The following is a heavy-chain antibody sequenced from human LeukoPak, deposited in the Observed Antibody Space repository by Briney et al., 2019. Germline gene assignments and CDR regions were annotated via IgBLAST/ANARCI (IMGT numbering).Heavy chain of an antibody. CDR1: GFTFNLYS. D-gene: IGHD2-15*01. CDR2: ISGDGVYT. V-gene: IGHV3-64D*08. CDR3: AKVLDYCDGGTCYNSGMDS. J-gene: IGHJ4*02. Sequence: PGGSLRLSCLASGFTFNLYSMRWVRQAPGKGLEFVSVISGDGVYTYYAYSVKGRFTISRDNSKNTVYLQMSSLGADDTAVYYCAKVLDYCDGGTCYNSGMDSWGQGTLVTASP.